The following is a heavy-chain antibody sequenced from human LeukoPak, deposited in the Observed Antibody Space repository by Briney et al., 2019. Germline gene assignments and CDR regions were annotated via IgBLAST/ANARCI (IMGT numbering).Heavy chain of an antibody. CDR2: IYTSGST. CDR1: GGSISSYY. CDR3: ARRGTADRYDYVWGSVDY. V-gene: IGHV4-4*07. Sequence: SETLSLTCTVSGGSISSYYWSCVRQPAGKGLEWIGRIYTSGSTNYNPSLKSRVTMSVDTSKNQFSLKLSSVTAADTAVYYCARRGTADRYDYVWGSVDYWGQGTLVTVS. D-gene: IGHD3-16*01. J-gene: IGHJ4*02.